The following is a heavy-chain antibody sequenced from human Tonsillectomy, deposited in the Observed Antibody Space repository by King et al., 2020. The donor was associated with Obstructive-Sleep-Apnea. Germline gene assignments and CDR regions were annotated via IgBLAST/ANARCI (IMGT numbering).Heavy chain of an antibody. CDR3: ASMPLLRYFDWLSTGY. D-gene: IGHD3-9*01. Sequence: QLVQSGAEVKKPGASVKVSCKVSGYTLTELSMHWVRQAPGKGLEWMGGFDPEDGETIYAQKFQGRVTMTEDTSTDTAYMELGSLRSADTAVYYCASMPLLRYFDWLSTGYWGQGTLVTVSS. J-gene: IGHJ4*02. V-gene: IGHV1-24*01. CDR1: GYTLTELS. CDR2: FDPEDGET.